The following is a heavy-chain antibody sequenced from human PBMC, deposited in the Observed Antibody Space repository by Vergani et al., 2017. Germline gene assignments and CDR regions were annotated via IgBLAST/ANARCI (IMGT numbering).Heavy chain of an antibody. J-gene: IGHJ4*02. CDR3: ARGKERTEVVVAALDYLDS. V-gene: IGHV4-34*02. Sequence: QVQLRQWGAGLLKPSETLSLTCGVSRGSLSPYYWSWIRQSPGKGLEWFGEINDGATTNYNPSLKSRVTLSVDTSKNELSLRLTSVTAADAGVDYCARGKERTEVVVAALDYLDSWGQGTPVTVSS. CDR2: INDGATT. D-gene: IGHD2-15*01. CDR1: RGSLSPYY.